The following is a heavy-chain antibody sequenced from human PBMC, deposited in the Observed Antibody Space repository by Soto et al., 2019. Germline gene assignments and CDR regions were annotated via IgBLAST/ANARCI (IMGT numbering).Heavy chain of an antibody. CDR1: GFTFSDYD. D-gene: IGHD2-2*01. CDR2: VSGSAGST. J-gene: IGHJ4*02. CDR3: AKRRCSTSSCYYFDY. V-gene: IGHV3-23*01. Sequence: PAGSMRLSCAASGFTFSDYDMSGVRKAPVKGLECVSAVSGSAGSTYYADSVKGRFTISRDNSKNTLYLQMNSLRAEDTALYYFAKRRCSTSSCYYFDYWGQGTLVTVSS.